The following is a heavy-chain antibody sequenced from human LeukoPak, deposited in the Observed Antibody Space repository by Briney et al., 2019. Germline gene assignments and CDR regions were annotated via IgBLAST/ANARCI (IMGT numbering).Heavy chain of an antibody. Sequence: SCKASGYTFTSYYMHWVRQAPGKGLEWVAVMWNDGITGKYADSVRGRFSVSRDNSKSTVYLQMDSLRADDTSVYYCARDGSGWSSDYWGQGTLVTVSS. CDR2: MWNDGITG. V-gene: IGHV3-33*01. J-gene: IGHJ4*02. CDR1: GYTFTSYY. CDR3: ARDGSGWSSDY. D-gene: IGHD6-19*01.